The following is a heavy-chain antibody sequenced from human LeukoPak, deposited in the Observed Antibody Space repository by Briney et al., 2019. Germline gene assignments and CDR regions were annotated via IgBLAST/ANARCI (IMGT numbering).Heavy chain of an antibody. D-gene: IGHD6-13*01. J-gene: IGHJ5*02. CDR1: GFTFSSYN. CDR3: ARVAIAAPGWFDP. CDR2: ISSSSSTI. Sequence: GGSLRLSCAASGFTFSSYNMNWVRQAPGRGLEWVSYISSSSSTIYYADSVKGRFTISRDNAKNSLYLQMNSLRDDDTAVYYCARVAIAAPGWFDPWGQGTLVTVSS. V-gene: IGHV3-48*02.